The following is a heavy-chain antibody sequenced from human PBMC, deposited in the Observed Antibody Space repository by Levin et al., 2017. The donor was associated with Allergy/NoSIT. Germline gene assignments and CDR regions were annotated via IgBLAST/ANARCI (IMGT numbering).Heavy chain of an antibody. CDR1: GFTLSNYG. J-gene: IGHJ4*02. V-gene: IGHV3-23*01. CDR2: ISGGGDST. D-gene: IGHD1-26*01. Sequence: ETLSLTCAASGFTLSNYGMSWVRQSPGKGLEWVSSISGGGDSTYYADYVKGRFTISRDNSKNTLYLQMNSLRADDTAVYYCAKDSPVGTYWGQGTLVTVSS. CDR3: AKDSPVGTY.